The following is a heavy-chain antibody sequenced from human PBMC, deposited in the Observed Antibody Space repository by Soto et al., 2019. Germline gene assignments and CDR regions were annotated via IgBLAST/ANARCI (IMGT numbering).Heavy chain of an antibody. CDR3: AREVGATVRDSLDF. D-gene: IGHD1-26*01. Sequence: GGSLRLSCAASGFTFTGYAINWVRQAPGKGLEWVSSISGSGDSTYYAESVKGRFTFSRDNSNNTLYLQMNSLRAEDTAVYYCAREVGATVRDSLDFWGQGTLVTVSS. V-gene: IGHV3-23*01. J-gene: IGHJ4*02. CDR1: GFTFTGYA. CDR2: ISGSGDST.